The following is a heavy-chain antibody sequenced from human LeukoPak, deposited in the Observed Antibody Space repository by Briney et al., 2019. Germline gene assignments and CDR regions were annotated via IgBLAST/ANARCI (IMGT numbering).Heavy chain of an antibody. Sequence: GGSLRLSCAASGFTFSSSAMSWVRQAPGKGLEWVSDISGSGGSTYYADSVKGRFTVSRDNSKNTLYLQMNSLRAEDTAVYYCAAYSSCDYWGQGTLVTVSS. J-gene: IGHJ4*02. D-gene: IGHD6-6*01. V-gene: IGHV3-23*01. CDR1: GFTFSSSA. CDR2: ISGSGGST. CDR3: AAYSSCDY.